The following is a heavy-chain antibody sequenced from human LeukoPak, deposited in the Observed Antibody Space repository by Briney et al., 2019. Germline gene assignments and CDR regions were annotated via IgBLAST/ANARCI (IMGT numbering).Heavy chain of an antibody. V-gene: IGHV1-2*02. CDR3: ARGPRSGSYSYYYYMDV. CDR1: GYTFTGYY. D-gene: IGHD1-26*01. J-gene: IGHJ6*03. Sequence: ASVKVSCKASGYTFTGYYMHRVRQAPGQGLEWMGWINPNSGGTNYAQKFQGRVTMTRDTSISTAYMELSRLRSDDTAVYYCARGPRSGSYSYYYYMDVWGKGTTVTVSS. CDR2: INPNSGGT.